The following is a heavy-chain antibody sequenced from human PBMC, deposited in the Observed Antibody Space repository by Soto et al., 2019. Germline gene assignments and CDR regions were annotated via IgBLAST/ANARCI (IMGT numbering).Heavy chain of an antibody. V-gene: IGHV4-31*03. Sequence: SETLSLTCTVSGGSISSGGYYWSWIRQHPGKGLEWIGYIYYSGSTYYNPSLKSRVTISVDTSKNQFSLKLSSVTAADTAVYYCARLALDIVVVPAATTETYYYYGMDVWGQGTTVTVSS. CDR3: ARLALDIVVVPAATTETYYYYGMDV. CDR1: GGSISSGGYY. CDR2: IYYSGST. D-gene: IGHD2-2*03. J-gene: IGHJ6*02.